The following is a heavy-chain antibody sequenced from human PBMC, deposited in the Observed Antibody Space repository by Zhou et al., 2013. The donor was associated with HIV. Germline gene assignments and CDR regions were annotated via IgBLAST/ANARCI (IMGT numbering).Heavy chain of an antibody. Sequence: QVQLVQSGAEMKKPGASVKVSCKVSGNTLSDFPMHWVRQAPGKGLQWLGGFDPEEGETMYAQELQGRISMTEDTSTDTAYMELTSLRSEDTAMYYCATDRSRSGGDPGDQWYFDLWGRGTLVTVSS. CDR1: GNTLSDFP. V-gene: IGHV1-24*01. CDR2: FDPEEGET. D-gene: IGHD2-21*01. J-gene: IGHJ2*01. CDR3: ATDRSRSGGDPGDQWYFDL.